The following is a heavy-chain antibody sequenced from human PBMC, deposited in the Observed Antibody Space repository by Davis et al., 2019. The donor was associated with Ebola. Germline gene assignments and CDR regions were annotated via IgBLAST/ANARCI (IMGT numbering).Heavy chain of an antibody. Sequence: GESLKISCKGSGYSFANYWIGWVRQMPGKGLEWMGIIYPGDSDTRYSPSFQGRVTISADKSINTAYLQWSSLKASDSAMYYCARRGYCSGTGCPWGWFDPWGQGTLVTVSS. D-gene: IGHD2-2*01. V-gene: IGHV5-51*01. CDR3: ARRGYCSGTGCPWGWFDP. J-gene: IGHJ5*02. CDR2: IYPGDSDT. CDR1: GYSFANYW.